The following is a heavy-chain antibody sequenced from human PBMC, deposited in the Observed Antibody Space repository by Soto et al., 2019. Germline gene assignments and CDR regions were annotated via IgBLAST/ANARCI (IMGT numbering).Heavy chain of an antibody. V-gene: IGHV1-8*01. J-gene: IGHJ6*03. CDR3: ARGPNYDFWSGYYFSYYYYMDV. Sequence: QVQLVQSGAEVKKPGASVKVSCKASGYTFTSYDINWVRQATGQGLEWMGWMNPNSGNTGYAQKLQGRVTMTRNTTISTAYMRMSSLRSEDTAVYYCARGPNYDFWSGYYFSYYYYMDVWGKGTTVTVSS. CDR2: MNPNSGNT. CDR1: GYTFTSYD. D-gene: IGHD3-3*01.